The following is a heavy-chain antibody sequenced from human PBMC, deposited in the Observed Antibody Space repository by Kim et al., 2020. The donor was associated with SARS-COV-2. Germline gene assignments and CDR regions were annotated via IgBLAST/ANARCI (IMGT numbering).Heavy chain of an antibody. CDR1: GFTFSSYG. D-gene: IGHD1-26*01. J-gene: IGHJ3*02. Sequence: GGSLRLSCAASGFTFSSYGMHWVRQAPGKGLEWVAVIWYDGSNKYYADSVKGRFTISRDNSKNTLYLQMNSLRAEDTAVYYCAKIVGADAFDIWGQGTMVTASS. CDR2: IWYDGSNK. CDR3: AKIVGADAFDI. V-gene: IGHV3-33*06.